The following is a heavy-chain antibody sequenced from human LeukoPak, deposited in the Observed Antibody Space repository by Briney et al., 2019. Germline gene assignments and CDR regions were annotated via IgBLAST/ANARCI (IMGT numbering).Heavy chain of an antibody. CDR3: TRAGYCSGGRCYNFDH. Sequence: PGGSLRLSCAASGFTLSDYYMSWIRQAPGKGLEWVSYISTSSSYTNYADSVKGRFTISRDNAKDSLYLQMNSLRAEDTAVYYCTRAGYCSGGRCYNFDHWGQGTLVTVSS. CDR1: GFTLSDYY. V-gene: IGHV3-11*05. CDR2: ISTSSSYT. D-gene: IGHD2-15*01. J-gene: IGHJ5*02.